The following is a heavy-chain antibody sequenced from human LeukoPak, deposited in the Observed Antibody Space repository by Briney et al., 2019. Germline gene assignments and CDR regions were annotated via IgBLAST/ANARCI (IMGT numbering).Heavy chain of an antibody. V-gene: IGHV4-59*08. CDR3: ARLSGYIYLYYYGMDV. J-gene: IGHJ6*02. CDR1: GGSISSYY. Sequence: SETLSLICTVSGGSISSYYWSWIRQPPGKGLEWIGYIYYSGSTNYNPSLKSRVPISLDTSKNQFSLKLSSVTAAYTAEYYCARLSGYIYLYYYGMDVWGQGNTVTVSS. CDR2: IYYSGST. D-gene: IGHD5-18*01.